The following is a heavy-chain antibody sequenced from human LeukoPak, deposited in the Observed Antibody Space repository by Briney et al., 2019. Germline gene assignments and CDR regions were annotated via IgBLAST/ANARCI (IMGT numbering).Heavy chain of an antibody. CDR2: IYSGGST. J-gene: IGHJ4*02. V-gene: IGHV3-53*01. Sequence: GGSLRLSCAASGFTVSSNYMSWVRQAPGKGLEWVSVIYSGGSTYYADSVKGQFTISRDNSKNTLYLQMNSLRAEDTAVYYCARVRYDFSYYFDYWGQGTLVTVSS. CDR1: GFTVSSNY. CDR3: ARVRYDFSYYFDY. D-gene: IGHD3-3*01.